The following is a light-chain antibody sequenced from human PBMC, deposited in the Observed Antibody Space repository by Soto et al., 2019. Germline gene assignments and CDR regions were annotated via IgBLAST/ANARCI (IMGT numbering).Light chain of an antibody. CDR1: QSVSSY. CDR2: DAS. J-gene: IGKJ5*01. Sequence: EIVLTQSPATLSLSPGERATLSCRASQSVSSYLAWYQQKPGQAPTLLIYDASNRATGIPARFSGSGSGSDFTLTISSLVPEDFAVDYWQQRSNWPPSITFGQGTRLQIK. V-gene: IGKV3-11*01. CDR3: QQRSNWPPSIT.